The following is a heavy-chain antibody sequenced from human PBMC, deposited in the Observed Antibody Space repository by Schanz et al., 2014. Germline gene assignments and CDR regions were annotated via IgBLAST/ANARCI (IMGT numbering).Heavy chain of an antibody. V-gene: IGHV3-7*03. Sequence: VQLLQSGGALVQPGGSLRLSCVASGFTFSSYAMSWVRQAPGKGLEWVANIKQDGSEKYYVDSVKGRFTISRDNAKNSLYLQMNSLRVEDTAVYYCAKVATAATYLDSWGLGTLVTVSS. CDR2: IKQDGSEK. CDR1: GFTFSSYA. D-gene: IGHD2-15*01. J-gene: IGHJ4*02. CDR3: AKVATAATYLDS.